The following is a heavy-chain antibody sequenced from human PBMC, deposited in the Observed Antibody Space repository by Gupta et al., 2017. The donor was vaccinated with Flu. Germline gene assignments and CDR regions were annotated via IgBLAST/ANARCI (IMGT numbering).Heavy chain of an antibody. CDR3: AREETGSSSWGRIVY. J-gene: IGHJ4*02. V-gene: IGHV3-21*01. Sequence: EVKLVESGGGLVKPGGSLRLSCAAYGFTFSSYSMKWVRQAPGKWLEWVSSISSSSSYIYYADSVKGRFTISRDNAKNSLYLQMNSLRAEDTAVYYCAREETGSSSWGRIVYWGQGTLVTVSS. CDR1: GFTFSSYS. D-gene: IGHD6-13*01. CDR2: ISSSSSYI.